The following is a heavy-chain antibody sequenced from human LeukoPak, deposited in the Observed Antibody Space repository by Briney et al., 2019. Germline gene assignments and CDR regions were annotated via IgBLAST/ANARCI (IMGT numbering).Heavy chain of an antibody. V-gene: IGHV1-18*04. D-gene: IGHD4-17*01. Sequence: SVKVSCKASGYTFTGYYMHWVRQAPGQGLEWMGWISAYNGNTNYAQKLQGRVTMTTDTSTSTAYMELRSLRSDDTAVYYCARVSEGSQYGNDYWGQGTLVTVSS. CDR3: ARVSEGSQYGNDY. CDR2: ISAYNGNT. J-gene: IGHJ4*02. CDR1: GYTFTGYY.